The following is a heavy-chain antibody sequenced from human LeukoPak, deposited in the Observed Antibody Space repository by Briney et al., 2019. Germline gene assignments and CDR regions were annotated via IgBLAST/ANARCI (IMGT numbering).Heavy chain of an antibody. Sequence: PGGSLRLSCAASGFTFSNYGMTWVRQAPGKGLEWVSGISGSGGDTYYADSVKGRFTISRDNSKNTLYLQMNSLRAEDTAVYYCAKAHIPQWGQGTLVTVSS. CDR2: ISGSGGDT. CDR3: AKAHIPQ. CDR1: GFTFSNYG. J-gene: IGHJ4*02. D-gene: IGHD2-21*01. V-gene: IGHV3-23*01.